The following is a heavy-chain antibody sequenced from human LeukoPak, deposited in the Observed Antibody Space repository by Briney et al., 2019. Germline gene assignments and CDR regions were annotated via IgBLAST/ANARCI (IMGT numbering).Heavy chain of an antibody. CDR1: GFTFSSYW. J-gene: IGHJ6*03. Sequence: GGSLRLSCAASGFTFSSYWMHWVRQAPGKGLEWVANIRQDGSEKYYVDSVKGRFTISRDNAKNSLYLQMNSLRAEDTAVYYCASGPYYYYYMDVWAKGTTVTISS. V-gene: IGHV3-7*01. CDR2: IRQDGSEK. CDR3: ASGPYYYYYMDV.